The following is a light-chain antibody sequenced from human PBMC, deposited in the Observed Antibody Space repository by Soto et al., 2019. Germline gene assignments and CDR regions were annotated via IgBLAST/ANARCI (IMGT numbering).Light chain of an antibody. V-gene: IGLV2-8*01. CDR1: SSDVGAYNY. J-gene: IGLJ1*01. CDR2: EVS. CDR3: SSHGGSNNFYV. Sequence: QSVLAQPPAASGSPGQSVTISCTGTSSDVGAYNYVSWYQQHPGKVPKLMIYEVSKQPSGVPDRFSASKSGNTASLTVSGLQADDEADYYCSSHGGSNNFYVFGTGTKVTVL.